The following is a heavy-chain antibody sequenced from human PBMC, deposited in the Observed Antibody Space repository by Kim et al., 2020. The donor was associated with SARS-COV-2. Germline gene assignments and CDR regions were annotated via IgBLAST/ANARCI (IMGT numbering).Heavy chain of an antibody. CDR3: AKAGPDRRFLEWSHPYYYYYGMDV. CDR2: ISGSGGST. D-gene: IGHD3-3*01. CDR1: GFTFSSYA. V-gene: IGHV3-23*01. J-gene: IGHJ6*02. Sequence: GGSLRLSCAASGFTFSSYAMSWVRQAPGKGLEWVSAISGSGGSTYYADSVKGRFTISRDNSKNTLYLQMNSLRAEDTAVYYCAKAGPDRRFLEWSHPYYYYYGMDVWGQGTTVTVSS.